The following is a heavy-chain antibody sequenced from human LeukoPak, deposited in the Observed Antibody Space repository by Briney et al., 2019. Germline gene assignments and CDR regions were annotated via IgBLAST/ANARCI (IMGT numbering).Heavy chain of an antibody. CDR2: IKQDGNEK. CDR3: AKPITVSGATDGFDI. J-gene: IGHJ3*02. D-gene: IGHD3-3*01. Sequence: PGGSLRLSCAASGFTFSSYSMNWVRQAPGKGLEWVANIKQDGNEKYYVDSVKGRFTSSRDNAKNSLYLQMNSLRVEDTAVYYCAKPITVSGATDGFDIWGKGTMVTVSS. CDR1: GFTFSSYS. V-gene: IGHV3-7*01.